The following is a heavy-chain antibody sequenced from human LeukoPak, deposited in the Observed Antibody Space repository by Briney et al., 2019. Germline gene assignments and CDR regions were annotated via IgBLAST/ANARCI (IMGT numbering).Heavy chain of an antibody. CDR1: GGSFSGYY. D-gene: IGHD3-3*01. CDR3: ARGKRGYYDFWSGYYRGQNWFDP. Sequence: SETLSLTCAVYGGSFSGYYWSWIRQPPGKGLEWIGEINHSGSTNYNPSLKSRVTISVDTSKNQFSLKLSSMTAADAAVYYCARGKRGYYDFWSGYYRGQNWFDPWGQGTLVTVSS. V-gene: IGHV4-34*01. J-gene: IGHJ5*02. CDR2: INHSGST.